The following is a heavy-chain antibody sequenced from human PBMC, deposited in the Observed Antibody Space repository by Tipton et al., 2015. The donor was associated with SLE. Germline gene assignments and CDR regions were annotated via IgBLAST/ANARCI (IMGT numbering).Heavy chain of an antibody. V-gene: IGHV3-7*01. CDR3: ARGLLSDYGIDS. J-gene: IGHJ4*02. CDR1: GFTFSRYW. Sequence: SLRLSCAASGFTFSRYWMSWVRQAPGKGLEWVANIKQDGSEKDYVDSVKGRFTISRDNAKNTLYLQMNSLRAEDTAVYYCARGLLSDYGIDSWGQGTLVTVSS. CDR2: IKQDGSEK. D-gene: IGHD4-17*01.